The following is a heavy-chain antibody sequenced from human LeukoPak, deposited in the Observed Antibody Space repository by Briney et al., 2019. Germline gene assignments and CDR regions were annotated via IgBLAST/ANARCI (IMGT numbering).Heavy chain of an antibody. Sequence: GGSLRLSCAASGFPFDDYTMHWVRRPPGKGLEWVSSISWNSASIGCADSVKGRFTISRDNAKYSLSLQMNSLRAEDTALYYCAKGHMTTVTTVDYWGQGTLVTVSS. D-gene: IGHD4-17*01. CDR1: GFPFDDYT. CDR2: ISWNSASI. CDR3: AKGHMTTVTTVDY. V-gene: IGHV3-9*01. J-gene: IGHJ4*02.